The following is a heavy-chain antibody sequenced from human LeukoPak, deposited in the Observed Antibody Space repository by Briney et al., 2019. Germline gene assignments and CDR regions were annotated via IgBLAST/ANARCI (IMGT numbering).Heavy chain of an antibody. J-gene: IGHJ4*02. CDR2: ISSSSSTI. Sequence: GGSLSLSCAASGFTFSSYSMNWVRQAPGKGLEWVSYISSSSSTIFYADSVKGRFTISRDNAKSSLYLQMNSLRAEDTAVYYCARGGRIAVAGPNYWGQGTLVTVSS. V-gene: IGHV3-48*01. CDR3: ARGGRIAVAGPNY. CDR1: GFTFSSYS. D-gene: IGHD6-19*01.